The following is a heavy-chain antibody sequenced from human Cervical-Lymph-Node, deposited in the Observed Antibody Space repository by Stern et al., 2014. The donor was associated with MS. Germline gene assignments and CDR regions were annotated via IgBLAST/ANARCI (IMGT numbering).Heavy chain of an antibody. CDR3: AKQYFDSSGYSYYYGMDV. V-gene: IGHV3-23*04. J-gene: IGHJ6*02. D-gene: IGHD3-22*01. CDR2: ISGSGSSI. Sequence: EVQLVETGGDLVQPGGSLRLSCAASGFTFNKDAINWVRQAPGKGLEWVSTISGSGSSIYYADSVKGRFTISRDNSENTLYLQMHSLRAEDTAIYYCAKQYFDSSGYSYYYGMDVWGQGTTVPVSS. CDR1: GFTFNKDA.